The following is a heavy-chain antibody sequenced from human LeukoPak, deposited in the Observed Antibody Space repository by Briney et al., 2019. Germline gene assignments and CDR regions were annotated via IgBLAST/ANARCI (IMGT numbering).Heavy chain of an antibody. J-gene: IGHJ4*02. CDR3: ARRLRFGAGFDY. D-gene: IGHD3-10*01. V-gene: IGHV4-34*01. CDR2: ITHSGST. Sequence: PSETLSLTCAVYGGSFSGYYWSWIRQSPGKGLEWIGEITHSGSTNNNPALKSRVTISVDTPKNQFSLKLSSVTAADTAVYYCARRLRFGAGFDYWGQGTLVTVSS. CDR1: GGSFSGYY.